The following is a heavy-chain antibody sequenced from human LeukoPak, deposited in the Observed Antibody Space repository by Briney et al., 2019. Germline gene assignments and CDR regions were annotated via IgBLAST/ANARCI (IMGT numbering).Heavy chain of an antibody. CDR3: ARDLYCSGGSCYSGWFDP. CDR1: GFTFSSYA. D-gene: IGHD2-15*01. V-gene: IGHV3-30-3*01. Sequence: GGSLRLSCAASGFTFSSYAMHWVRQAPGKGLEWVAVISYDGSNKYYADSVKGRFTISRDNSKNTLYLQMNSLRAEDTAVYYCARDLYCSGGSCYSGWFDPWGQGTLVTVSS. J-gene: IGHJ5*02. CDR2: ISYDGSNK.